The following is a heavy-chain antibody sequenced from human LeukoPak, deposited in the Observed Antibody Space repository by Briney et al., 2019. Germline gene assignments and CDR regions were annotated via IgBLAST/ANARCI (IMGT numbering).Heavy chain of an antibody. Sequence: GGSLRLSCAASGFTFSSYSMNWVRQAPGKGLEWISYISSDGTTIYYADSVKGRFTISRDNARNSLYLQMNSLRAEDTAVYYCARDGGYYNSSGYYRDSWGQGTLVTVSS. CDR2: ISSDGTTI. D-gene: IGHD3-22*01. CDR1: GFTFSSYS. CDR3: ARDGGYYNSSGYYRDS. J-gene: IGHJ4*02. V-gene: IGHV3-48*01.